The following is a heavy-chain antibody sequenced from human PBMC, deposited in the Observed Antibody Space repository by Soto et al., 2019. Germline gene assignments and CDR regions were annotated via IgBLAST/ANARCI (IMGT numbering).Heavy chain of an antibody. V-gene: IGHV3-23*01. CDR1: VFTLSNYA. D-gene: IGHD6-25*01. J-gene: IGHJ5*01. Sequence: GRTLRLSCAPSVFTLSNYAMVWVSKAPGKGLEWVSAIARAGDLIRYADSVKGRFTISRDNSNNTLYLQMSSLRAEDTAIYFCAKALTVQGLYYFDTWCPGTQVTVSS. CDR3: AKALTVQGLYYFDT. CDR2: IARAGDLI.